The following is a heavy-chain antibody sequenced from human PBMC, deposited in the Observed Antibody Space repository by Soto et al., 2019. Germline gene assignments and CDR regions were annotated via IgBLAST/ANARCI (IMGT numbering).Heavy chain of an antibody. J-gene: IGHJ4*02. CDR2: ISSSSSYT. CDR1: GFTFSDYY. Sequence: RRLSCAASGFTFSDYYMSWIRQAPGKGLEWVSYISSSSSYTNYADSVKGQFTISRDNAKNSLYLQMNSLRAEDTAVYYCASGVYSSSSGVDYWGQGTLVTVS. D-gene: IGHD6-13*01. CDR3: ASGVYSSSSGVDY. V-gene: IGHV3-11*06.